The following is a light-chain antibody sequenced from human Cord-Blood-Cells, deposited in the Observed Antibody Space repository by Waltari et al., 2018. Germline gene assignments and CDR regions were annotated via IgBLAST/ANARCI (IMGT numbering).Light chain of an antibody. J-gene: IGLJ2*01. CDR3: CSYAGSSTVV. CDR1: SRHGGSYNL. Sequence: QSALTQPPSVSGSPGQSITLPCAGTSRHGGSYNLVSWYQQHPGKAPNLMIYEGSKRPSGVSNRFAGSKSGNTASLTISGLQAEDEADYYCCSYAGSSTVVFGGGTKLTVL. CDR2: EGS. V-gene: IGLV2-23*01.